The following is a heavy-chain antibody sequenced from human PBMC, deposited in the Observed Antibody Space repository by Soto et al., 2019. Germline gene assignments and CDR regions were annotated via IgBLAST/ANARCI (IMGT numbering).Heavy chain of an antibody. J-gene: IGHJ4*02. D-gene: IGHD5-12*01. CDR3: ARVGSGYDLYYFDY. V-gene: IGHV1-18*01. CDR1: GYTFISYG. Sequence: QVQLVQSGAEVKKPGASVKVSCKASGYTFISYGISWVRQAPGQGLEWMGWISAYNDNTHYAQRLQGRVTMTTATSTSTAYLELRSLRSDDTAVYSCARVGSGYDLYYFDYWGQGTLVTVSS. CDR2: ISAYNDNT.